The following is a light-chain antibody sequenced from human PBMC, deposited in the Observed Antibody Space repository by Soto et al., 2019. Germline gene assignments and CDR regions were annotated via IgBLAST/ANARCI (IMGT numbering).Light chain of an antibody. CDR2: DVS. J-gene: IGLJ2*01. Sequence: QSALTQPASVSGSPGQSITISFTGTSSDVGGYNYVSWYQQHPGKAPKLMIYDVSTRPSGLSNRFSGSKSGNTASLTISGLQADDEADYYCTSYTSTNTLVFGGGTKLTVL. V-gene: IGLV2-14*01. CDR3: TSYTSTNTLV. CDR1: SSDVGGYNY.